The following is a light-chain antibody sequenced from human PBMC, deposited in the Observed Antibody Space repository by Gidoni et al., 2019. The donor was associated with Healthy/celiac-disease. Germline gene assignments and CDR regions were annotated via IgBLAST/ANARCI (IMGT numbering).Light chain of an antibody. CDR3: SSYTSSSTLV. CDR1: SSDVGGYNY. Sequence: QSALTLPASVSGSPGQSITISCTGTSSDVGGYNYVSWYQQHPGKAPTLMIYDVSNRPSGVSNRFSGPKAGNTASLTISGRQAEDEADYYCSSYTSSSTLVFGGGTKLTVL. CDR2: DVS. J-gene: IGLJ2*01. V-gene: IGLV2-14*03.